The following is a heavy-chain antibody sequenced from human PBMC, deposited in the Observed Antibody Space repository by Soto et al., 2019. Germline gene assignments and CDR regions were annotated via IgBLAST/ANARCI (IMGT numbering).Heavy chain of an antibody. Sequence: PSETLSLTCAVYGGSFSGYYWSWIRQPPGKGLEWIGEINHSGSTNYNPSLKSRVTISVDTSKNQFSLKLSSVTAADTAVYYCARGRRLRFDYWSQGTLVTVSS. V-gene: IGHV4-34*01. CDR1: GGSFSGYY. CDR3: ARGRRLRFDY. J-gene: IGHJ4*02. CDR2: INHSGST. D-gene: IGHD5-12*01.